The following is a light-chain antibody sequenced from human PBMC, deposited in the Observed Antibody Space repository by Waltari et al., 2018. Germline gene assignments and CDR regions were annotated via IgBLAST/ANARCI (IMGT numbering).Light chain of an antibody. V-gene: IGKV3-20*01. Sequence: EIVLTQSPGSLSSSPGERVTLSCRASQSVSRTLAWYQQKPGQAPRLLIFGASNRATGIPDRFSGSGSGTDFSRTISRLEPEDFAVYYCQHYVSLPATFGQGTKVEIK. CDR3: QHYVSLPAT. J-gene: IGKJ1*01. CDR2: GAS. CDR1: QSVSRT.